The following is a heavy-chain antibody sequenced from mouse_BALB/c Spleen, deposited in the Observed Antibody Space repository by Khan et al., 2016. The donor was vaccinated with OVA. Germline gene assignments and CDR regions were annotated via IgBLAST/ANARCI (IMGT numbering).Heavy chain of an antibody. CDR1: GYTFTDYY. V-gene: IGHV1-77*01. D-gene: IGHD1-2*01. CDR3: ARSNYYGYTFAY. Sequence: QVQLQQSGAELARPGASVKLSCKASGYTFTDYYINWVKQRTGQGLEWIGEISPGSGDTYYNEKFKGKATLTADKSSTTAYMQLSSLTSEASAVYFCARSNYYGYTFAYWGQGTLVTVFA. CDR2: ISPGSGDT. J-gene: IGHJ3*01.